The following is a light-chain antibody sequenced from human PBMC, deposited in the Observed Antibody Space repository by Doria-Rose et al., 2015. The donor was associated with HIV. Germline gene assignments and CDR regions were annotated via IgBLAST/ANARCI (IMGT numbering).Light chain of an antibody. V-gene: IGKV4-1*01. J-gene: IGKJ1*01. Sequence: DIQMTQSPDSLAVPLGERATINCKSSQSVLYSPSNNNYLAWYQQKPGQPPKLLIYWASTREYGVPDRFSGSGSETDFTLTISSLQAEDVAVYYCQKYYSNLGTFGQGTKVEIK. CDR1: QSVLYSPSNNNY. CDR3: QKYYSNLGT. CDR2: WAS.